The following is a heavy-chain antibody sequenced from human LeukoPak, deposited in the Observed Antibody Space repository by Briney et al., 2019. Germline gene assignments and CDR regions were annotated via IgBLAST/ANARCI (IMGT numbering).Heavy chain of an antibody. V-gene: IGHV3-48*02. CDR1: GFSFTGYP. D-gene: IGHD3-9*01. CDR2: ICTTAEGAKYA. Sequence: GGSLRLSCAPSGFSFTGYPMNWVRQAPGKGLEWTSNICTTAEGAKYAYYAHSVKARVTISRDHGKNTLYLHMNSLRDDDTAVYYCATDQRYAFDYWGQGILVTVSS. CDR3: ATDQRYAFDY. J-gene: IGHJ4*02.